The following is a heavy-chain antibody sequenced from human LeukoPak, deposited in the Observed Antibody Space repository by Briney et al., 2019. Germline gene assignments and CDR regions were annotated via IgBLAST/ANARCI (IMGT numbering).Heavy chain of an antibody. V-gene: IGHV3-30*02. Sequence: PGGSLRLSCAASEFTFRSYNMHWVRQAPGTGLERVAFIRNDGSNKYYADSVKGRFTISRDNSKNTLYLQMNSLRAEDTAVYYCARDSLDYYCMDVWGKGTTVTVSS. J-gene: IGHJ6*03. CDR1: EFTFRSYN. D-gene: IGHD1-1*01. CDR3: ARDSLDYYCMDV. CDR2: IRNDGSNK.